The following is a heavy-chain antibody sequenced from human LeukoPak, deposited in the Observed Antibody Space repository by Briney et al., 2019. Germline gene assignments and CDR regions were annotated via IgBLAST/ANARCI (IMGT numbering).Heavy chain of an antibody. J-gene: IGHJ4*02. CDR3: ARGTYYYDSSGQLPHDD. CDR1: GYTFTSYD. CDR2: ITAYNGNT. Sequence: VASVKLSCKASGYTFTSYDISWVRQAPGQGLEWMGWITAYNGNTNYAQKLQGRVTMTTDTSTSTGYMELRSLRSDDTAVYYCARGTYYYDSSGQLPHDDWGQGTLVTVSS. D-gene: IGHD3-22*01. V-gene: IGHV1-18*04.